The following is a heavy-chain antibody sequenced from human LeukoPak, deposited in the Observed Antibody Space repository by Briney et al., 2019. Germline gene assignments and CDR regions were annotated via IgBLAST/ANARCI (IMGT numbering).Heavy chain of an antibody. J-gene: IGHJ5*02. Sequence: GASVKVACKASGYTFTSYGICWVRPAPGQGLAWMGGISAYNGYTSYAQKLQGRVTRTADTSTSTAYMALRSQRSDDTAVYYCARKRRIAAAGSGSWFDPWGQGTLVTVSS. CDR3: ARKRRIAAAGSGSWFDP. V-gene: IGHV1-18*01. CDR2: ISAYNGYT. CDR1: GYTFTSYG. D-gene: IGHD6-13*01.